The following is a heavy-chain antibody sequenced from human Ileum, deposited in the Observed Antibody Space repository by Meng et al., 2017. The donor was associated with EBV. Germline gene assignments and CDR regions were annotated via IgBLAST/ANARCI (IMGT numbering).Heavy chain of an antibody. V-gene: IGHV3-30*03. D-gene: IGHD6-19*01. J-gene: IGHJ4*02. CDR3: ARDGIGWYPGDY. CDR1: GLSLSNYG. Sequence: QGQRVESGGGVVQPGTSLRVSCAASGLSLSNYGMHWVRQAPGKGLEWVALISPDGIWYPESVKGRFTVSRDNSKNTFYLQMNSLRFEDTAVYYCARDGIGWYPGDYWGRGTLVTVSS. CDR2: ISPDGI.